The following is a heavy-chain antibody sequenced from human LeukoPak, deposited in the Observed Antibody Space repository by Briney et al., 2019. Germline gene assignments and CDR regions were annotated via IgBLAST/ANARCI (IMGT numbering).Heavy chain of an antibody. J-gene: IGHJ3*02. CDR1: GFTFDDYA. D-gene: IGHD3-10*01. V-gene: IGHV3-9*01. Sequence: PGRSLRLSCAASGFTFDDYAMHWVRQAPGKGLEWVSGISWNSGSIDYADSVKGRFTISRDNAKNSLYLQMNSLRAEDTALYYCAKDIHYGSGSSHAFDMWGQGTMVTVSS. CDR2: ISWNSGSI. CDR3: AKDIHYGSGSSHAFDM.